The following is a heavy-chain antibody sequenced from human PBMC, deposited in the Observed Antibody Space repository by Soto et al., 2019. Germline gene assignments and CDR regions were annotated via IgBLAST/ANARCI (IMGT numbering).Heavy chain of an antibody. CDR3: ATLRTEVTPDYYYGMDV. D-gene: IGHD4-4*01. V-gene: IGHV3-23*01. J-gene: IGHJ6*02. CDR1: GFTFSTYA. CDR2: IIGSGTII. Sequence: GSLRLSCAASGFTFSTYAMNWVRQVPGRGLEWVSGIIGSGTIIEYADSVKGRFTISRDNSKNTLYLQMSSLRAEDTAVYYCATLRTEVTPDYYYGMDVWGQGTTVTVSS.